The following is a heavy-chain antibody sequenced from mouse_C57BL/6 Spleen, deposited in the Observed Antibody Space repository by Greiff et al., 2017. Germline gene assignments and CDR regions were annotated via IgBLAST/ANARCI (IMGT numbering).Heavy chain of an antibody. CDR2: IYPGSGST. Sequence: VQLQQPGAELVKPGASVKMSCKASGYTFTSYWITWVKQRPGQGLEWIGDIYPGSGSTNYNEKFKSKATLTVDTSSSTAYMQLSSLTSEDSAVYYCARCDGYYWYFDVWGTGTTVTVSS. CDR3: ARCDGYYWYFDV. J-gene: IGHJ1*03. V-gene: IGHV1-55*01. D-gene: IGHD2-3*01. CDR1: GYTFTSYW.